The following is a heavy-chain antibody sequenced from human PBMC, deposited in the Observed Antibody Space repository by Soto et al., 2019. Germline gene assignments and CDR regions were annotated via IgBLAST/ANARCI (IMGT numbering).Heavy chain of an antibody. CDR2: INPNSGGT. CDR1: GYTFTGYY. CDR3: ARVGDCSGGSCYGGYYYGMDV. V-gene: IGHV1-2*04. J-gene: IGHJ6*02. D-gene: IGHD2-15*01. Sequence: WASVEGLCKASGYTFTGYYMHWLRQSPGQGLEWMGWINPNSGGTNYAQKFQGWVTMTRDTSISTAYMELSRLRSDDTAVYYCARVGDCSGGSCYGGYYYGMDVWGQGTTVTVSS.